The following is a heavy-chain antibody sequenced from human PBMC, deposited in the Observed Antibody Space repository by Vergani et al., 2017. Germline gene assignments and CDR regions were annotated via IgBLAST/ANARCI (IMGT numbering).Heavy chain of an antibody. D-gene: IGHD6-13*01. CDR3: ARDRGSSWPFDY. V-gene: IGHV4-59*01. CDR1: GGSISSYY. J-gene: IGHJ4*02. CDR2: IYYSGST. Sequence: QLQLQESGPGLVKPSETLSLTCTVSGGSISSYYWSWIRQPPGKGLEWIGYIYYSGSTNYNPSLKSRVTISVDTSKNQFSLKLSSVTAADTAVYYCARDRGSSWPFDYWGQGTLVTVSS.